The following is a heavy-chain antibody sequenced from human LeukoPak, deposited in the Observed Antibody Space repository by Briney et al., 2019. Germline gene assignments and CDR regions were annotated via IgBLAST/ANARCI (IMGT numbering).Heavy chain of an antibody. J-gene: IGHJ4*02. V-gene: IGHV3-48*01. CDR1: GFTFSDYS. CDR3: ARGSCRSTSCAFDF. Sequence: GGSLRLSCAASGFTFSDYSMNWVRQAPGKGLEWVSYISSSSSSINYADSVKGRFTVSRDNAKNSLSLQMDSLRAEDTAVYYCARGSCRSTSCAFDFWGQGALVTVSS. CDR2: ISSSSSSI. D-gene: IGHD2-2*01.